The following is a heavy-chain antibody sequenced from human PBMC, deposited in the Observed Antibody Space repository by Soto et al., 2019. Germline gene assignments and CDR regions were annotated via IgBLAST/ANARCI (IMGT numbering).Heavy chain of an antibody. Sequence: QVQLVQSGAEVKKPGASVKVSCKASGYTFTSYYMHWVRQAPGQGLEWMGIINPSGGSTSYAQKFQGRATMTRDTSTSTVYMELSSLRSEDTAVYYCAGEGRAAAGTDSDYYYGMDVWGQGTTVTVSS. V-gene: IGHV1-46*01. CDR3: AGEGRAAAGTDSDYYYGMDV. CDR2: INPSGGST. D-gene: IGHD6-13*01. CDR1: GYTFTSYY. J-gene: IGHJ6*02.